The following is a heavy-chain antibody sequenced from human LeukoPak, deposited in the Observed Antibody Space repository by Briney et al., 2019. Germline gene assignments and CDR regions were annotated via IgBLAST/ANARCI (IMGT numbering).Heavy chain of an antibody. CDR2: INPNSGGT. D-gene: IGHD7-27*01. Sequence: GASVKVSCKASGLTFTAYYMHWVRQAPGQGLEWMGWINPNSGGTNYAQKFQGRVTMTRDTSISTAYMELSRLRSDDTAVYYCARGPHWDPHFDYWGQGTLVTVSS. J-gene: IGHJ4*02. V-gene: IGHV1-2*02. CDR1: GLTFTAYY. CDR3: ARGPHWDPHFDY.